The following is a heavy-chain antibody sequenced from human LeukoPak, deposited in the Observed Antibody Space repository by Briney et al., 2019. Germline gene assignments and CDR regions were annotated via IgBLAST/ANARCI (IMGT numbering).Heavy chain of an antibody. D-gene: IGHD6-19*01. CDR1: GYTFTSYD. CDR3: ASGITQRLSSGWSMDY. CDR2: INPSGGST. Sequence: ASVEVSCKASGYTFTSYDINWVRQAPGQGLEWMGIINPSGGSTSYAQKFQGRVTMTRDMSTSTVYMELSSLRSEDTAVYYCASGITQRLSSGWSMDYWGQGTLVTVSS. V-gene: IGHV1-46*01. J-gene: IGHJ4*02.